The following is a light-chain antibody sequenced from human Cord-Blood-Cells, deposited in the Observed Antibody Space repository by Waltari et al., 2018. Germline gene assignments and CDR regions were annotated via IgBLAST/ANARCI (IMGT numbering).Light chain of an antibody. J-gene: IGLJ2*01. CDR1: SSDVGSYNL. V-gene: IGLV2-23*01. Sequence: QSALTQPASVSGSPGQSITISCTGTSSDVGSYNLVSWYQQHPGKAPKLMIYEGSNRPSGVSNRFSGAKSDNTASLTISGLQAECEADYYCCSYAGSSTLVFGGGTKLTVL. CDR2: EGS. CDR3: CSYAGSSTLV.